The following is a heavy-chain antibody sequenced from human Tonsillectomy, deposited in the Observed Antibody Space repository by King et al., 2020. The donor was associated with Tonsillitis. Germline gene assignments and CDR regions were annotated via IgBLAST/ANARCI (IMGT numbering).Heavy chain of an antibody. Sequence: VQLVESGGGLVQPGGSLRLSCVVSEFTFSTYWMSWVRQAPGKGPEWVANIKQDGSEKYYVDSVKGRFTISRDNAKSSLYLQMNSLRAEDTADYYCARDAARAFDIWGHGTMVTVSS. CDR1: EFTFSTYW. CDR3: ARDAARAFDI. J-gene: IGHJ3*02. CDR2: IKQDGSEK. V-gene: IGHV3-7*03. D-gene: IGHD6-6*01.